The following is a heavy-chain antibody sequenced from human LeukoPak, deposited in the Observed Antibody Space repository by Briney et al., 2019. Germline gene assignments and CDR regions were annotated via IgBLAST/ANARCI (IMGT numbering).Heavy chain of an antibody. J-gene: IGHJ4*02. Sequence: ASVKVSCKASGYTFTSYGLTWVRQAPGQGLEWVGWISAHTDDTSYAQKFQGRVTMTTDSYTSTAYMDLRSLTSDDTAVYYCARDQVPIVVPAAMMDDWGQGTLITVSS. D-gene: IGHD2-2*01. CDR1: GYTFTSYG. V-gene: IGHV1-18*01. CDR2: ISAHTDDT. CDR3: ARDQVPIVVPAAMMDD.